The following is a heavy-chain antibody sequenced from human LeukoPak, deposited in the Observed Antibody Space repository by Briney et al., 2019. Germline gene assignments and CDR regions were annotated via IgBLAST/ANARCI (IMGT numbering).Heavy chain of an antibody. V-gene: IGHV4-39*07. CDR3: ARRAMVRGVRQYNWFDP. D-gene: IGHD3-10*01. CDR1: GGSISSSSYY. J-gene: IGHJ5*02. Sequence: PSETLSLTCTVSGGSISSSSYYWGWIRQPPGKGLEWIGSIYYSGSTYYNPSLKSRVTISVDTSKNQFSLKLSSVTAADTAVYYCARRAMVRGVRQYNWFDPWGQGTLVTVSS. CDR2: IYYSGST.